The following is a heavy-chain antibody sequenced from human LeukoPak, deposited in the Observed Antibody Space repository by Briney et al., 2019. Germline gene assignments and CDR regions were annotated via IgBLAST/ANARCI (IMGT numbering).Heavy chain of an antibody. CDR2: IYPGDSDT. V-gene: IGHV5-51*01. CDR3: ARYQTYSYGSLYNWFDP. CDR1: GYSFTGYW. Sequence: GESLKISCKGSGYSFTGYWIGWVRQMPGKGLEWMGIIYPGDSDTRYSPSFQGQVTISADKSISTAYLQWSSLKASDTAMYYCARYQTYSYGSLYNWFDPWGQGTLVTVSS. D-gene: IGHD5-18*01. J-gene: IGHJ5*02.